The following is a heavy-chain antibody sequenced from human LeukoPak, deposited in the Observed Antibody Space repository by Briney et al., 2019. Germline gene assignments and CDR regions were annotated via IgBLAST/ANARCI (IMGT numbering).Heavy chain of an antibody. Sequence: GGSLRLSCAASGFTFSSYAMHWVRRAPGKGLEWVAVISYDGSNKYYADSVKGRFTISRDNSKNTLYLQMNSLRAEDTAVYYCARVRCSSTSSYGTLDYWGQGTLVTVSS. D-gene: IGHD2-2*01. CDR3: ARVRCSSTSSYGTLDY. CDR1: GFTFSSYA. CDR2: ISYDGSNK. J-gene: IGHJ4*02. V-gene: IGHV3-30*04.